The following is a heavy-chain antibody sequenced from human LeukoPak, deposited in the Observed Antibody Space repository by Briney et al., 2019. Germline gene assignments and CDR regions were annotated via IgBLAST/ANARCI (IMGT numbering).Heavy chain of an antibody. CDR2: INPNSGGT. Sequence: AASVKVSCKASGYXFIDYYIHWVRQAPGQGLEWMGWINPNSGGTNYAQKFQGRVTMTRDTSISTAYMELSRLISDDTAVYYCARGFSHFDYWGQGPLVTVSS. CDR1: GYXFIDYY. J-gene: IGHJ4*01. CDR3: ARGFSHFDY. V-gene: IGHV1-2*02.